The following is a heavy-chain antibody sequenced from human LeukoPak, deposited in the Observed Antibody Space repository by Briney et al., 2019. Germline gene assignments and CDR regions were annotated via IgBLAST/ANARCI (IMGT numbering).Heavy chain of an antibody. CDR1: GFTFSTNH. Sequence: GGSLRLSCAASGFTFSTNHMTWVRQAPGKGLEWVSVIYSGGSTYYADSVKGRSIISRDNSKNTLSLQMNSLRAEDTAVYYCASPGGKSSGYVFDYWGQGTLVTVSS. V-gene: IGHV3-53*01. J-gene: IGHJ4*02. D-gene: IGHD3-22*01. CDR2: IYSGGST. CDR3: ASPGGKSSGYVFDY.